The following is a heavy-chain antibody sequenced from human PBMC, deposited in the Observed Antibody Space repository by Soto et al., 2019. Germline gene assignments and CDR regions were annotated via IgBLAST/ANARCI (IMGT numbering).Heavy chain of an antibody. Sequence: QVQLVQSGAEVKKPGSSVKVSCKASGGTFSSYAISWVRQAPGQGLEWMGGIIPIFGTANYAQQFQGRVTITADESTSTAYMELSSLRSEDTAVYYCARDEDYDILTGSPFRSLHYYYGMDVWGQGTTVTVSS. CDR3: ARDEDYDILTGSPFRSLHYYYGMDV. CDR2: IIPIFGTA. CDR1: GGTFSSYA. D-gene: IGHD3-9*01. V-gene: IGHV1-69*01. J-gene: IGHJ6*02.